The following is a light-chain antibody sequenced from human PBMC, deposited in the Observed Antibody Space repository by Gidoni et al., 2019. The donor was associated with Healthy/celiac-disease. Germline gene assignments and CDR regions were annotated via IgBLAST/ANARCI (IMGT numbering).Light chain of an antibody. CDR3: QQYYSTTWT. J-gene: IGKJ1*01. Sequence: DIVMTQSQDSLAVSLGERATINCKSSQSVLYSSKTKNYLAWYQQKPGQPPKLLIYWASTRESGVPYRFSGSGSGTDFTLTISSLQAEDVAVYYCQQYYSTTWTFGQGTKVEIK. CDR1: QSVLYSSKTKNY. CDR2: WAS. V-gene: IGKV4-1*01.